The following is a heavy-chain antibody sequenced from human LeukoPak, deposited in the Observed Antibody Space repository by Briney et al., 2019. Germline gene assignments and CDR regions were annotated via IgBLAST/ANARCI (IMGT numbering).Heavy chain of an antibody. V-gene: IGHV3-48*04. CDR1: GFTFSSYA. D-gene: IGHD6-6*01. CDR3: AREYASSSHFDS. CDR2: ISSSDYRT. Sequence: GGSLRLSCAASGFTFSSYAMNWVRQAPGKGLEWVSYISSSDYRTNYADSVKGRFTISRDNAKNSLYLQMNSLRAEDTAVYYCAREYASSSHFDSWGQGTLVTVSS. J-gene: IGHJ4*02.